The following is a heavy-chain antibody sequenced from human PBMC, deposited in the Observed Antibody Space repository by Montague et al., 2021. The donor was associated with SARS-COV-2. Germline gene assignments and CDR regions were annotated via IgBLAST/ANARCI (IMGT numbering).Heavy chain of an antibody. J-gene: IGHJ4*02. CDR3: VGAPNEYYFDY. D-gene: IGHD3-16*01. V-gene: IGHV4-34*01. CDR2: ISPTGST. CDR1: GGSFSRYF. Sequence: SETLSLTCDVYGGSFSRYFWRWIRQPPGRGLELIGHISPTGSTRYNPSLDSRVTISLDTSKSRLSLELTSVTVADTSIYFCVGAPNEYYFDYWGQGTPVSVSS.